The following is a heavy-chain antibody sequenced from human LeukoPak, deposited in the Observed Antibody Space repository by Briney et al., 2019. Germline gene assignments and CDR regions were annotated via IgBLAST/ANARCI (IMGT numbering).Heavy chain of an antibody. V-gene: IGHV1-69*01. J-gene: IGHJ5*02. CDR1: GGTFSSYA. Sequence: SVKVSCKASGGTFSSYAISWVRQAPGQGLEWMGGIIPIFGTANYAQKFQGRVTITADESTSTAYMELSSLRSEDTAVYYCARGRERRDGHNYGVRNWFDPWGQGTLVTVSS. D-gene: IGHD5-24*01. CDR2: IIPIFGTA. CDR3: ARGRERRDGHNYGVRNWFDP.